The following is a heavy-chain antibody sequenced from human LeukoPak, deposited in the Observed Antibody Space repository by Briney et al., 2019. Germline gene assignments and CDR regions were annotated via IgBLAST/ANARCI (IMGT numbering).Heavy chain of an antibody. CDR1: GFTFSSYG. Sequence: GGSLRLSCAASGFTFSSYGMHWVRQAPGKGLEWVAFIRYDGSNKYYADYVKGRFTISRDNSKNTLYLQMNSLRAEDTAVYYCAKQGGCSSTSRFYPLGYWGQGTLVTVSS. J-gene: IGHJ4*02. CDR2: IRYDGSNK. D-gene: IGHD2-2*01. V-gene: IGHV3-30*02. CDR3: AKQGGCSSTSRFYPLGY.